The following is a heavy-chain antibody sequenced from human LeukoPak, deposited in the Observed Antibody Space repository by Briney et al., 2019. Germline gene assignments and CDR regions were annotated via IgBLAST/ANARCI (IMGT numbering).Heavy chain of an antibody. V-gene: IGHV4-39*07. CDR1: GGSISSSSYY. CDR3: ARDTGYRGLDY. Sequence: SETPSLTCTVSGGSISSSSYYWGWIRQPPGKGLEWIGSIYYSGSTYYNPSLKSRVTISVDTSKNQFSLKLSSVTAADTAVYYCARDTGYRGLDYWGQGTLVTVSS. J-gene: IGHJ4*02. D-gene: IGHD5-12*01. CDR2: IYYSGST.